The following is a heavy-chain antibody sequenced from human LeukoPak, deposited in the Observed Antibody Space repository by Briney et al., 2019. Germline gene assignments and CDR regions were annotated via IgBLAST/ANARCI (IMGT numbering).Heavy chain of an antibody. CDR2: IYPGDSDT. J-gene: IGHJ3*02. CDR3: ARGKLRYFDWSGWPPDAFDI. CDR1: GYSFTSYW. V-gene: IGHV5-51*01. Sequence: GGSLKISCKGSGYSFTSYWIGWVRQMPGKGLEWMGIIYPGDSDTRYSPSFQGQVTISADKSISTAYLQWSSLKASDTAMYYCARGKLRYFDWSGWPPDAFDIWGQGTMVTVSS. D-gene: IGHD3-9*01.